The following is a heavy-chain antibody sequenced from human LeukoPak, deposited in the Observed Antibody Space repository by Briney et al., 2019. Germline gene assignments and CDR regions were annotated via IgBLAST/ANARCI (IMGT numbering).Heavy chain of an antibody. CDR3: ARVFGSDDHFDY. D-gene: IGHD3-10*02. J-gene: IGHJ4*02. V-gene: IGHV3-33*01. CDR1: GFTFSSHG. CDR2: IWYDGSNK. Sequence: GGSLRLSCAASGFTFSSHGMHWVRQAPGKGLEWVAVIWYDGSNKYYADSVKGRFTISRDNAQNSLYLQMNSLRDEDTAVYYCARVFGSDDHFDYWGQGTLVTVSS.